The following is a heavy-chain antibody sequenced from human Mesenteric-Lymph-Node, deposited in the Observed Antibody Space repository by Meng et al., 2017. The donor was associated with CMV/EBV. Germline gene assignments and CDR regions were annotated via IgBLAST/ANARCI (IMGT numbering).Heavy chain of an antibody. D-gene: IGHD2-15*01. V-gene: IGHV3-48*03. CDR3: ARAPPPYCSGGSCYPDY. CDR1: GFTFSTYE. J-gene: IGHJ4*02. CDR2: ISSSGSNI. Sequence: GESLKISCAASGFTFSTYEINWVRQAPGKGLEWISYISSSGSNILYADSVKGRFTISRDNAKNSLYLQMNSLRAEDTAVYYCARAPPPYCSGGSCYPDYWGQGTLVTVSS.